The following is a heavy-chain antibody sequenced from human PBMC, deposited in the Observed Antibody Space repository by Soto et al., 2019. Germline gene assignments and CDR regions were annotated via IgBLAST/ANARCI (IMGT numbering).Heavy chain of an antibody. V-gene: IGHV1-3*05. CDR2: INAGNGNT. Sequence: QVQLVQSGAEEKKPGASVKVSCKASGYTFTSYAMHWVRQAPGQRLEWMGWINAGNGNTKYSQKFQGRVTITKDTSASTAYMELSSLRSEDTAVYYCARGIAPYYFDYWGQGTLVTVSS. CDR1: GYTFTSYA. J-gene: IGHJ4*02. D-gene: IGHD6-13*01. CDR3: ARGIAPYYFDY.